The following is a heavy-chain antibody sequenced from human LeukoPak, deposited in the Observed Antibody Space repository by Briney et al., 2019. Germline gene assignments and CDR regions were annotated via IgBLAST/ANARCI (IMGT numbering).Heavy chain of an antibody. D-gene: IGHD1-14*01. Sequence: SETLSLTCTVSGGSIVSYYWNWIRQPPGKGLEWIGYSYSTGITKYNPSLKSRVTISADTSKNQVSLRLTSVSAADTAVYFCARIIHQITDTGDFDLWGRGTLVTVSS. J-gene: IGHJ4*02. CDR3: ARIIHQITDTGDFDL. CDR2: SYSTGIT. CDR1: GGSIVSYY. V-gene: IGHV4-59*01.